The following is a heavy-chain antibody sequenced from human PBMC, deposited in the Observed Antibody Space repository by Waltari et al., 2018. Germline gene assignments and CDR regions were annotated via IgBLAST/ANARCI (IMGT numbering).Heavy chain of an antibody. V-gene: IGHV4-4*02. CDR2: VHGSGRT. CDR1: GDSVSSACL. D-gene: IGHD2-15*01. CDR3: ARDRGRGLYLDT. Sequence: QLQLQESGPGLVKPSGTLSLTCAVSGDSVSSACLWNWVRQSPQKGLEWIGQVHGSGRTNYNPSFASRVTVSLDTSKNIFSLKVTSATAADTAVYYCARDRGRGLYLDTWGPGTLVTVSP. J-gene: IGHJ5*02.